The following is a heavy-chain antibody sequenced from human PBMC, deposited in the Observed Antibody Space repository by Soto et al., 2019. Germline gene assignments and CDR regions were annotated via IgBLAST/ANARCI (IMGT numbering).Heavy chain of an antibody. CDR1: GFAFSSYA. CDR3: ARDPGYSGYDWHFDY. CDR2: ISYDGSNK. D-gene: IGHD5-12*01. V-gene: IGHV3-30-3*01. J-gene: IGHJ4*02. Sequence: PGGSLRLCCAASGFAFSSYAMHWFRQAPGKGLEWVAVISYDGSNKYYADSVKGRFTISRDNSKNTLYLQMNSLRAEDTAVYYCARDPGYSGYDWHFDYWGQGTLVTVSS.